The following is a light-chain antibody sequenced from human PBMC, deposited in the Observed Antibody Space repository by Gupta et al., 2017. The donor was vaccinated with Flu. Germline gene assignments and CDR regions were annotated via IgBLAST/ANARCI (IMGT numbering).Light chain of an antibody. CDR2: NNN. CDR1: SSNIGSNS. V-gene: IGLV1-44*01. J-gene: IGLJ3*02. CDR3: AAWDDSLNGWV. Sequence: RVTISCSGSSSNIGSNSVNWYQQLPGTAPKVLIYNNNQRPSGVPDRFSGSKSGRSASLAISGLQSEDEADYYCAAWDDSLNGWVFGGGTKLTVL.